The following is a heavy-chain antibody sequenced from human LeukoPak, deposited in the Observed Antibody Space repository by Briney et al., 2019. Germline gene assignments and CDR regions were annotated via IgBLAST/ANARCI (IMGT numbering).Heavy chain of an antibody. CDR3: AESYCSSTSCYDDYYYGMDV. Sequence: ASVKVSCKASGGTFSSYAISWVRQASGQGLEWMGRIIPILGITNYAQKFQGRVTITADKSTSTAYMELSSLRSEDTAVYYCAESYCSSTSCYDDYYYGMDVWGQGTTVTVSS. J-gene: IGHJ6*02. CDR1: GGTFSSYA. D-gene: IGHD2-2*01. V-gene: IGHV1-69*04. CDR2: IIPILGIT.